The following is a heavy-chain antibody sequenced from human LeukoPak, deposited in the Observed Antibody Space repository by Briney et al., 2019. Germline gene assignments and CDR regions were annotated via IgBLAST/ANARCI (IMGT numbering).Heavy chain of an antibody. V-gene: IGHV1-2*06. CDR3: AIETAEAGTED. J-gene: IGHJ4*02. CDR1: GYTFTGYY. CDR2: SNPNSGGT. D-gene: IGHD6-19*01. Sequence: GASVKVSCKASGYTFTGYYMHWVRQAPGQGLEWMGRSNPNSGGTNYAQKFQGRVTMTRDTSISTAYMELSRLRSDDTAEYYCAIETAEAGTEDWGQGTLVTVSS.